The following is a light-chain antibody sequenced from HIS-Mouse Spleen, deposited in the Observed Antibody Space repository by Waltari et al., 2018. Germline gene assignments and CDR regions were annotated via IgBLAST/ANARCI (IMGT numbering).Light chain of an antibody. CDR1: GLHKKY. CDR3: YSTDSSGNHRV. Sequence: SYELTQPPSVSVSPGQAARSTCSGDGLHKKYAFWYQQKSGQAPVLVFYEDSKRPSGIPERVSGSSSGTMATLTISGAQVEDEADYYCYSTDSSGNHRVFGGGTKLTVL. CDR2: EDS. V-gene: IGLV3-10*01. J-gene: IGLJ2*01.